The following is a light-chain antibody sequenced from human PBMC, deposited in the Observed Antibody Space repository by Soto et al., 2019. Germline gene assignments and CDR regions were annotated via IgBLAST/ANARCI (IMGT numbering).Light chain of an antibody. V-gene: IGLV2-14*01. CDR2: EVS. CDR1: SSDVGGYNY. CDR3: SSYTSRTAYV. J-gene: IGLJ1*01. Sequence: QSVLTQPASVSGSPGQSITISCTGTSSDVGGYNYVSWYQLHPGKAPKLMVYEVSNRPSGVSNRFSGSKSGNTASLTIYGLQAEDGADYYCSSYTSRTAYVLGTGTKVNVL.